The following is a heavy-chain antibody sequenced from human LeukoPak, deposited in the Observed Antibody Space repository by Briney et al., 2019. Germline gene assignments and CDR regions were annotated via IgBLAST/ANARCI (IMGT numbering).Heavy chain of an antibody. CDR3: ASGSLGDGYGVGDYYQYMDV. CDR1: GSTFNSYA. Sequence: GASVKVSCKASGSTFNSYAISWVRQAPGQGLEWMGGIMPLFGTANYAQEFQGRVTFTTDESASTAYMEVSSLRSEDTAVYYCASGSLGDGYGVGDYYQYMDVWGKGTTVTVSS. J-gene: IGHJ6*03. V-gene: IGHV1-69*05. CDR2: IMPLFGTA. D-gene: IGHD5-24*01.